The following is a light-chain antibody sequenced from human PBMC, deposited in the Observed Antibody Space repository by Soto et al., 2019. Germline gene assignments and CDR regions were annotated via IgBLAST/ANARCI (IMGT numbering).Light chain of an antibody. CDR1: TSDIGDSNF. CDR3: TSYTSVTIVV. CDR2: GVT. Sequence: QSALTQPTSVSGSPGQSISISCTGTTSDIGDSNFVSWYQQHPGKAPKLLIFGVTNRPSGVSDRFSGSKSGNTASLTISALQAEDEADYYCTSYTSVTIVVFGGGTKLTVL. V-gene: IGLV2-14*01. J-gene: IGLJ2*01.